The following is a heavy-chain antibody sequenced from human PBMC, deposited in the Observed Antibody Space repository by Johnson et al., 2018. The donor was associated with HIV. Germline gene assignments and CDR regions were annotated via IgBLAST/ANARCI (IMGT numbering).Heavy chain of an antibody. D-gene: IGHD3-22*01. J-gene: IGHJ3*02. CDR3: ARDALITMIVVVKEAHAFDI. CDR2: IYSGGST. Sequence: DVQVVESGGGLVKPGGSLRLSCAASGFTFNNAWMSWVRQAPGKGLEWVSVIYSGGSTYYADSVKGRFTISRDNSKNTLHLPMNSLRAEDTAVYYCARDALITMIVVVKEAHAFDIWAKGQWSPSLQ. CDR1: GFTFNNAW. V-gene: IGHV3-66*02.